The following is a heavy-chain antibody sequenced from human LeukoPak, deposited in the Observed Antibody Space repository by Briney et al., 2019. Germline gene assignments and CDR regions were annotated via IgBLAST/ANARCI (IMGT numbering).Heavy chain of an antibody. J-gene: IGHJ4*02. V-gene: IGHV4-4*07. CDR1: SGSISNFH. Sequence: SETLSLTCTVSSGSISNFHWTWIRQPAGKGLEWIGRVFTSGSTNYNPSLKSRVTMSVDTSKNQFSLKLSSVTAADTAVYYCARGVSGYDQLDYWGQGALVTVSS. CDR2: VFTSGST. D-gene: IGHD5-12*01. CDR3: ARGVSGYDQLDY.